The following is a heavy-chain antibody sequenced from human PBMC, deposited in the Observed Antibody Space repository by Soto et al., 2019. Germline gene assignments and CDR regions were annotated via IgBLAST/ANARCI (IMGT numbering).Heavy chain of an antibody. CDR2: IYYSGST. CDR3: ARQLRIAAAGDFDY. Sequence: QLKLQESGPGLVKPSETLSLTCTVSGGSISSSSYYWGWIRQPPGKGLEWIGSIYYSGSTYYNPSHKSRVTISVDTSKNQFSLKLSSVTAADTAVYYCARQLRIAAAGDFDYWGQGTLVTVSS. V-gene: IGHV4-39*01. CDR1: GGSISSSSYY. J-gene: IGHJ4*02. D-gene: IGHD6-13*01.